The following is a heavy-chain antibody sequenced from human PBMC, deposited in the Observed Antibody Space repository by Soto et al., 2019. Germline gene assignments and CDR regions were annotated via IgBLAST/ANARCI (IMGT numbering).Heavy chain of an antibody. V-gene: IGHV3-21*02. J-gene: IGHJ5*02. CDR2: ISSNSAYI. CDR1: GVTFRSFT. CDR3: TREASRDSSARGGFDP. Sequence: EVQLVESGGGLVKPGGSLRLSCAASGVTFRSFTMNWVRQAPGKGLEWVSTISSNSAYIYYTDALRGRFTISRDNAKNSLHLQMNSRRAEDTAVYYCTREASRDSSARGGFDPWGPGTLVTVSS. D-gene: IGHD6-13*01.